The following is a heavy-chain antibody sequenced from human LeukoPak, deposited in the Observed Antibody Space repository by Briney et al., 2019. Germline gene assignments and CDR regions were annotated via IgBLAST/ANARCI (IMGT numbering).Heavy chain of an antibody. J-gene: IGHJ4*02. CDR2: ISYDGSNK. Sequence: GGSLRLSCAASGFTFSSYAMHWVRQAPGKGLEWLAVISYDGSNKYYADSVKGRFTISRDNSKNTLYLQMNSLRAEDTAVYYCARAMQAYYDFWSDPTLYLGYWGQGTLVTVSS. V-gene: IGHV3-30*01. D-gene: IGHD3-3*01. CDR3: ARAMQAYYDFWSDPTLYLGY. CDR1: GFTFSSYA.